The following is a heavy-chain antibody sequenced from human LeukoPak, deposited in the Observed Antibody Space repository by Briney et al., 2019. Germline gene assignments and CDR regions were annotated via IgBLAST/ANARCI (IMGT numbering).Heavy chain of an antibody. Sequence: GGSLRLSCAASGFTFSTYAMHWVRQAPGKGLEWVAVISYDGSNKFYADSVKGRFTISRDNSKNTLYLHMNSLRAEDTAVYFCVYSGDYWFDNWGQGTLVTVSS. CDR1: GFTFSTYA. D-gene: IGHD1-26*01. CDR2: ISYDGSNK. CDR3: VYSGDYWFDN. J-gene: IGHJ4*02. V-gene: IGHV3-30-3*01.